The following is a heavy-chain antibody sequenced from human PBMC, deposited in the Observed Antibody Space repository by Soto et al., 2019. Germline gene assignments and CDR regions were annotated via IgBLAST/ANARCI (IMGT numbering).Heavy chain of an antibody. CDR1: GFTFSSYF. D-gene: IGHD3-3*01. CDR2: ISYDGSNK. J-gene: IGHJ4*02. V-gene: IGHV3-30*18. CDR3: AKDPGEAYYDFWSGYYTLDY. Sequence: PGGSLRLSCAASGFTFSSYFMHWVRQAPGKGLEWVAVISYDGSNKYYADSVKGRFTISRDNSKNTLYLQMNSLRAEDTAVYYCAKDPGEAYYDFWSGYYTLDYWGQGTLVTVSS.